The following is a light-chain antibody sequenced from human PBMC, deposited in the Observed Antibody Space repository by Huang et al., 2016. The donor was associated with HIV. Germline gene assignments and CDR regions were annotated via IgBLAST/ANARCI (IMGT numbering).Light chain of an antibody. CDR2: ATS. J-gene: IGKJ1*01. Sequence: DIQMTQSPSSLSASVGNRVTITCRASQGIGNSLAWYQQKPEKAPRLLLYATSSLEIGVPSRFIGSGSGRHYTLTISTLQPEDIASYYCQQYHGIPWTFGQGTKVEIK. CDR3: QQYHGIPWT. V-gene: IGKV1-NL1*01. CDR1: QGIGNS.